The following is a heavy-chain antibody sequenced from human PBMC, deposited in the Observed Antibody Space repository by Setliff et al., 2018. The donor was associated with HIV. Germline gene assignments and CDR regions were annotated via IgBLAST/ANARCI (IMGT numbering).Heavy chain of an antibody. J-gene: IGHJ4*02. CDR2: IDWDDDK. D-gene: IGHD6-19*01. Sequence: SGPTLVNPTQTLTLTCTFSGFSLSTSGLSVGWIRQPPGKALEWLARIDWDDDKHYSTSLKTRLAISHDTSKNQVALTMTNVDPVDTVTYFCARAGPSSGYQYWGQGTLVTVSS. V-gene: IGHV2-70*11. CDR1: GFSLSTSGLS. CDR3: ARAGPSSGYQY.